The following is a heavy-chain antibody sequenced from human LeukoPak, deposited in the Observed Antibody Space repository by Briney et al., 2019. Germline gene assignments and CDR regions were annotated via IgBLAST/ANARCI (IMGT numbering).Heavy chain of an antibody. J-gene: IGHJ4*02. CDR3: ASGFSSSPYFDY. CDR1: GFTFSIYG. Sequence: GGSLRLSCAASGFTFSIYGMHWVRQAPGKGLEWMAVIWYDGSNTYYTDSVKGRFTISRDSAKYSLFLQMNSQRDEDTAVYYCASGFSSSPYFDYWGQGTLVTVSS. D-gene: IGHD6-6*01. V-gene: IGHV3-33*03. CDR2: IWYDGSNT.